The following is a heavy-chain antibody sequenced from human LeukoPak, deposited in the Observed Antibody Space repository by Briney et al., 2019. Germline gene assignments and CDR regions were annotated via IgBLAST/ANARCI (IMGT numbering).Heavy chain of an antibody. D-gene: IGHD2-15*01. CDR1: GFTFRSYA. Sequence: QAGGSLRLSCAASGFTFRSYAMHWARQAPGKGLEWVAVISYDGSNKYYADSVKGRFTISRDNSENTLYLQMNSLRAEDTAVYYCARAEVVAATLLDYWGQGTLVTVSS. V-gene: IGHV3-30*04. J-gene: IGHJ4*02. CDR2: ISYDGSNK. CDR3: ARAEVVAATLLDY.